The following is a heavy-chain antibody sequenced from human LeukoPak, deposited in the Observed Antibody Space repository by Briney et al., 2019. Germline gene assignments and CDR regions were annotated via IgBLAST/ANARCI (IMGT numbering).Heavy chain of an antibody. CDR3: ARAGWGGSYFDAFDL. CDR2: ITGSGGYT. Sequence: PGGSLRLSCAASGFTFSSYGMHWVRQAPGKGLEWVSGITGSGGYTYYADPVKGRFSISRDNSKNTLYLQIKSLRTEDTAQYFCARAGWGGSYFDAFDLWGHGTMVTVSS. V-gene: IGHV3-23*01. CDR1: GFTFSSYG. J-gene: IGHJ3*01. D-gene: IGHD1-26*01.